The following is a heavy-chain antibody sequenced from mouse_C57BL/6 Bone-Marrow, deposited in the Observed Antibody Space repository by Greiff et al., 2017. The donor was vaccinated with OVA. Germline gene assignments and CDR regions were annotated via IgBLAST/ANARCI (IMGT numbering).Heavy chain of an antibody. J-gene: IGHJ3*01. Sequence: EVQLQQSGPELVKPGASVTISCKASGYTFTDYYMNWVKQSHGKSLEWIGDINPNNGGTSYNQKFKGKATLIVDKSSSTAYMELRSLTSEDSAVYYCARRDYGSSWFAYWGQGTLVTVSA. CDR2: INPNNGGT. CDR3: ARRDYGSSWFAY. D-gene: IGHD1-1*01. CDR1: GYTFTDYY. V-gene: IGHV1-26*01.